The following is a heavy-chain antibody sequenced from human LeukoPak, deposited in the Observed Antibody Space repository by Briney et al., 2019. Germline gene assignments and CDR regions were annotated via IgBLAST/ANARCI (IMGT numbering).Heavy chain of an antibody. CDR2: IYYSGST. CDR1: GGSISGTSYY. Sequence: PSETLSLTCTVSGGSISGTSYYWGWLRQPPGKGLEWIGSIYYSGSTYYNPSLKSRVTISVDTSKNQFSLTLSSVTAADTAVYYCARVQSRLGWFDPWGQGTLVTVSS. CDR3: ARVQSRLGWFDP. J-gene: IGHJ5*02. V-gene: IGHV4-39*07.